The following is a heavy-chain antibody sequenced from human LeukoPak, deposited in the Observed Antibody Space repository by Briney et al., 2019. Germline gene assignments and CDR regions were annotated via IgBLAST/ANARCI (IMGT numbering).Heavy chain of an antibody. D-gene: IGHD6-6*01. J-gene: IGHJ4*02. CDR1: GGSISSSSYY. CDR2: IYYSGST. CDR3: ARHHSSSPTSGFDY. Sequence: SETLSLTCTVSGGSISSSSYYWGWIRQPPGEGLEWIGSIYYSGSTYYNPPLKSRVTISVDTSKNQFSLKLSSVTAADTAVYYCARHHSSSPTSGFDYWGQGTLVTVSS. V-gene: IGHV4-39*01.